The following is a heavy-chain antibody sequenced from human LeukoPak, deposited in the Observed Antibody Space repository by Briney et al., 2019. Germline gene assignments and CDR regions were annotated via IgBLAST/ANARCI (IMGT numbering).Heavy chain of an antibody. CDR3: ARSGDGYNPFDY. D-gene: IGHD5-24*01. V-gene: IGHV4-59*01. J-gene: IGHJ4*02. CDR2: IYYSGST. Sequence: SETQSLTCTVSGGSISSYYWSWIRQPPGKGLEWIGYIYYSGSTNYNPSLKSRVTISVDTSKNQFSLKLSSVTAADTAVYYCARSGDGYNPFDYWGQGTLVTVSS. CDR1: GGSISSYY.